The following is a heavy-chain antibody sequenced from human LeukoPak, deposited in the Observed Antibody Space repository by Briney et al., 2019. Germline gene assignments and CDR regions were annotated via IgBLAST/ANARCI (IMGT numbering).Heavy chain of an antibody. CDR3: ASIPSPIAVAGPDAFDI. J-gene: IGHJ3*02. Sequence: GRSLRLSCAASGFTLSGFAMHWVRQAPGKGLEWVAVISYDGSNKYYADSVKGRFTISRDNSKNTLYLQMNSLRAEDTAVYYCASIPSPIAVAGPDAFDIWGQGTMVTVSS. CDR2: ISYDGSNK. V-gene: IGHV3-30-3*01. CDR1: GFTLSGFA. D-gene: IGHD6-19*01.